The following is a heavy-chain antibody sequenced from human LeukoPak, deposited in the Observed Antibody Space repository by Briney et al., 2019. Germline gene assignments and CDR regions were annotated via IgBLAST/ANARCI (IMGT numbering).Heavy chain of an antibody. CDR2: INHSGST. V-gene: IGHV4-34*01. CDR1: GGSFSGYY. J-gene: IGHJ4*02. CDR3: ARGQKAAAGPLYYFDY. Sequence: SETLSLTCAVYGGSFSGYYWSWIRQPPGKGLEWIGEINHSGSTNYNPSLKSRDTISVDTSKNQFSLKLSSVTAADTAVYYCARGQKAAAGPLYYFDYWGQGTLVTVSS. D-gene: IGHD6-13*01.